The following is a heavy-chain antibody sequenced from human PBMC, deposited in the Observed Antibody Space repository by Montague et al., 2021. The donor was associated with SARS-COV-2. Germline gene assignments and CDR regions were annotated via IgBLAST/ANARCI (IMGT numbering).Heavy chain of an antibody. CDR1: SGSLRNYY. D-gene: IGHD1-1*01. J-gene: IGHJ2*01. CDR2: IRLPGGS. Sequence: SETLSLTCAVTSGSLRNYYWSWIRQPPGKGLEWIGEIRLPGGSNXXPSLKCRVTISLDTSNNQVSLSLNSVTAADTAVYYCARAGGQRFFEFWGRGTLVTVSS. CDR3: ARAGGQRFFEF. V-gene: IGHV4-34*01.